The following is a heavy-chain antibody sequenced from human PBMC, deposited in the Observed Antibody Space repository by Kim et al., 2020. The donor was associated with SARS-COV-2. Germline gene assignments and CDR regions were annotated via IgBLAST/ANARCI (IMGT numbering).Heavy chain of an antibody. V-gene: IGHV4-59*01. J-gene: IGHJ6*02. D-gene: IGHD5-12*01. Sequence: SETLSLTCTVSGGSISSYYWSWIRQPPGKGLEWIGYIYYSGSTNYNPSLKSRVTISVDTSKNQFSLKLSSVTAADTAVYYCARVTGGYSGYDSFYYYYYGMDVWGQGTTVTVSS. CDR3: ARVTGGYSGYDSFYYYYYGMDV. CDR2: IYYSGST. CDR1: GGSISSYY.